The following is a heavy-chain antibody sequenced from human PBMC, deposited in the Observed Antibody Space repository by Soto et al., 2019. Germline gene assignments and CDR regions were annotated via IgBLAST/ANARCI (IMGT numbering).Heavy chain of an antibody. V-gene: IGHV3-30*18. Sequence: QVQLVESGGGVVQPGRSLRLSCAASGFTFSSYGMHWVRQAPGKGLEWVAVISYDGSNKYYEDSVKGRFTISRDNSKNTLYLQMNSLRAEDTAVYYCAKGPYCISTSCYYWYFDLWGRGTLVTVSS. CDR1: GFTFSSYG. J-gene: IGHJ2*01. CDR2: ISYDGSNK. D-gene: IGHD2-2*01. CDR3: AKGPYCISTSCYYWYFDL.